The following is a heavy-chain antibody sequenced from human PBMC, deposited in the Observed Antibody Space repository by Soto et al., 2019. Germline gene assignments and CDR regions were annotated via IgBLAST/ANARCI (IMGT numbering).Heavy chain of an antibody. CDR3: ARRRYSSSSSDY. V-gene: IGHV3-66*04. Sequence: GVSLRLSCAASGFTVSSNYMSWVRQAPGKGLEWVSVIYSGGSTYYADSVKGRFTISRDNSKNTLYLQMNSLRAEDTAVYYCARRRYSSSSSDYWGQGTLVTVSS. J-gene: IGHJ4*02. CDR1: GFTVSSNY. CDR2: IYSGGST. D-gene: IGHD6-6*01.